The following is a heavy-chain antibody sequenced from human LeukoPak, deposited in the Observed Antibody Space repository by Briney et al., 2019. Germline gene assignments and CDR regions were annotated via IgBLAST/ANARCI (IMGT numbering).Heavy chain of an antibody. D-gene: IGHD3-3*01. CDR2: INHSGST. J-gene: IGHJ6*03. CDR3: ARARGLEWLYYYYYMDV. Sequence: SETLSLTCAVYGGSFSGYYWSWIRQPPGKGLEWIGEINHSGSTNYNPSLKSRVTISVDTSKNQFSLKLSSVTAADTAVYYCARARGLEWLYYYYYMDVWGKGTTVTVSS. CDR1: GGSFSGYY. V-gene: IGHV4-34*01.